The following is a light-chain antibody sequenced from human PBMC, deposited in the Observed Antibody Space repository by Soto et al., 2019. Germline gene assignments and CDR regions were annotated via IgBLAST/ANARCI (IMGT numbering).Light chain of an antibody. J-gene: IGKJ3*01. V-gene: IGKV1-12*01. CDR2: RAS. CDR1: QDINIW. Sequence: DIQMTQSPSSVSAFVGDRVTITCRASQDINIWLAWYQEKPGLAPNLLIYRASSLLGGVPSRFSGSGSGTEFILTISSLQPEDFATYYCQQLKAYPFTFGPGTKVDI. CDR3: QQLKAYPFT.